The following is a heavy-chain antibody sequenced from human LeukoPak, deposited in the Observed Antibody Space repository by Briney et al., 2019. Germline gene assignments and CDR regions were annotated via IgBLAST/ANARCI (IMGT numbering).Heavy chain of an antibody. CDR1: GFTFSSYG. J-gene: IGHJ2*01. CDR2: ISSGSSYI. CDR3: ARDHWGAYWYFDL. D-gene: IGHD7-27*01. V-gene: IGHV3-21*01. Sequence: PGRSLRLSCAASGFTFSSYGMNWVRQAPGRGLEWVSSISSGSSYIYYADSVKGRFTISRDNAKNSLYLQMNSLRAEDTAVYYCARDHWGAYWYFDLWGRGTLVTVSS.